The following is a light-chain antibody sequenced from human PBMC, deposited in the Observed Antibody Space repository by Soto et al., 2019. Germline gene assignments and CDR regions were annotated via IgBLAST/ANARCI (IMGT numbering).Light chain of an antibody. Sequence: QYGLTKPAAVSGSAGQASTISCTGTSSDVGGYNYVSWYQQHPGKAPKLMIYDVSNRPSGVSNRFSGSKSGNTASLTISGLQAEDEADYYCSSYTSSSTLYVFGTGTKVTVL. J-gene: IGLJ1*01. CDR1: SSDVGGYNY. V-gene: IGLV2-14*01. CDR2: DVS. CDR3: SSYTSSSTLYV.